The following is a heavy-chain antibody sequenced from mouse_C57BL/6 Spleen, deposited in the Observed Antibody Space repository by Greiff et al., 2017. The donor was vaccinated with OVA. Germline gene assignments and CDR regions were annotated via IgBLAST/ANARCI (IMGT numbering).Heavy chain of an antibody. J-gene: IGHJ4*01. CDR2: IYPRSGNT. CDR3: ARERAVVGAMYY. CDR1: GYTFTSYG. D-gene: IGHD1-1*01. V-gene: IGHV1-81*01. Sequence: VQLQQSGAELARPGASVKLSCKASGYTFTSYGISWVKQRTGQGLEWIGEIYPRSGNTYYNEKFKGKATLTADKSSSTAYMELRSLTSEDSAVYFCARERAVVGAMYYWGQGTSVTVSS.